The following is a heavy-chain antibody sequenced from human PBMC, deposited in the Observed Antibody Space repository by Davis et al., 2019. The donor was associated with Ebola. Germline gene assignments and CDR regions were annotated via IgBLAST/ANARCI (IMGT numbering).Heavy chain of an antibody. Sequence: GESLKISCAASGFTFSDYYMSWIRQAPGKGLEWVSYISSSGSTIYYADSVKGRFTISRDNSKNTLYLQMNSLRAEDTAVYYCAKDRDCSSTSCYSYYYYYGMDVWGQGTTVTVSS. J-gene: IGHJ6*02. CDR3: AKDRDCSSTSCYSYYYYYGMDV. CDR1: GFTFSDYY. D-gene: IGHD2-2*02. V-gene: IGHV3-11*04. CDR2: ISSSGSTI.